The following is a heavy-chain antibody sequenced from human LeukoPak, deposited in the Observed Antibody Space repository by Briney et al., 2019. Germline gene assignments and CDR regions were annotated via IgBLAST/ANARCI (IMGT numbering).Heavy chain of an antibody. CDR2: IYPGDSDT. CDR1: GYSFTSYW. D-gene: IGHD3-10*01. J-gene: IGHJ6*03. CDR3: ARFRLSMVRGVILYYYYMDV. V-gene: IGHV5-51*01. Sequence: AGESLKISCKGSGYSFTSYWIGWVRQMPGKGLEWMGIIYPGDSDTGYSPSFQGQVTISADKSISTAYLQWSSLKASDTAMYYCARFRLSMVRGVILYYYYMDVWGKGTTVTVSS.